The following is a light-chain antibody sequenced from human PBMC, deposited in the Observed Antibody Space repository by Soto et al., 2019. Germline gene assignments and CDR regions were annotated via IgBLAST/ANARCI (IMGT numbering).Light chain of an antibody. CDR1: QSVSSN. CDR3: QQYSNWPRT. Sequence: EIVMTQSPATLSVSPGERATLSCRASQSVSSNLAWYHQKPGQAPRLLIYGASTRATGIPAKFSGSGSGTEFTRTISSLQSEDFAVYYCQQYSNWPRTFGQGTKVEIK. CDR2: GAS. V-gene: IGKV3-15*01. J-gene: IGKJ1*01.